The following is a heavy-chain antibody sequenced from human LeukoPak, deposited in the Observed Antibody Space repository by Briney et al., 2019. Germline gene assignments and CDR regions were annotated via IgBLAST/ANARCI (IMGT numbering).Heavy chain of an antibody. V-gene: IGHV3-23*01. CDR3: AKDASSWFEYFPH. CDR2: ISGSGGST. D-gene: IGHD2-2*01. J-gene: IGHJ1*01. Sequence: GESLKISCAASGFTFSSYAMTWVRQAPGKGLEWVSGISGSGGSTFYTDSVKGRFTISRDNYENTLYLHRNSLRADDTAVYYCAKDASSWFEYFPHWGQGTLVSVSS. CDR1: GFTFSSYA.